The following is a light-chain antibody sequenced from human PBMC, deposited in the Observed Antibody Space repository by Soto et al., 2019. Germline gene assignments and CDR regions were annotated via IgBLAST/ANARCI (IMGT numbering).Light chain of an antibody. V-gene: IGKV3-15*01. J-gene: IGKJ3*01. CDR3: RQYKNWPSFT. CDR2: GAS. CDR1: QSVSSN. Sequence: EIVMTQSPAALSVSPGERATLSCRASQSVSSNLAWYQQKPGQAPRLLIYGASTRATGIPVRFSGSGPGTEFTLTISSLQSEDFAVYYCRQYKNWPSFTFGPGTKVDIK.